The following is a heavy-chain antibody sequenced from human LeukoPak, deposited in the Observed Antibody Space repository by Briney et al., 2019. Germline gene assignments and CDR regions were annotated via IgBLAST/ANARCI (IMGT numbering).Heavy chain of an antibody. J-gene: IGHJ3*02. CDR2: IGTAGDT. CDR1: RFTFSSYD. CDR3: AREGTTPYAFDI. D-gene: IGHD4-11*01. Sequence: GGSLRLSCAASRFTFSSYDMHWVRQATGKGLEWVSAIGTAGDTYYPGSVKGRFTISRENAKNSLYLQMNSLRAGDTAVYYCAREGTTPYAFDIWGQGTMVTVSS. V-gene: IGHV3-13*01.